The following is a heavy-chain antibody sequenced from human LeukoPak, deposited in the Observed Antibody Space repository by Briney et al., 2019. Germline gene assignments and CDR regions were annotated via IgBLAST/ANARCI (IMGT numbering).Heavy chain of an antibody. CDR1: GYTFTGYY. J-gene: IGHJ6*03. D-gene: IGHD2-2*02. Sequence: ASVKVSCKASGYTFTGYYMHWVRQAPGQGLEWMGWINPNSGGTNYAQKFQGRVTMTRDTSISTAYMELSRLRSDDTAVYYCARDVYGSYCSSTSCYTNIRGYYYYYYMDVWGKGTTVTVSS. CDR2: INPNSGGT. V-gene: IGHV1-2*02. CDR3: ARDVYGSYCSSTSCYTNIRGYYYYYYMDV.